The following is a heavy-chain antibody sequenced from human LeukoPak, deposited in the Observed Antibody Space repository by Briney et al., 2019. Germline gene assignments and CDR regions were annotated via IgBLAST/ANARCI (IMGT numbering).Heavy chain of an antibody. V-gene: IGHV4-59*08. CDR1: GGSISSYY. CDR3: ARHRGEAYSSSSGAFDI. D-gene: IGHD6-6*01. CDR2: IYYSGST. J-gene: IGHJ3*02. Sequence: PSETLSLTCTVSGGSISSYYWSWIRQPPGKGLEWIGYIYYSGSTNYNPSLKSRVTISVDTSKNLFSLKLSSVTAADTAVYYCARHRGEAYSSSSGAFDIWGQGTMVTVSS.